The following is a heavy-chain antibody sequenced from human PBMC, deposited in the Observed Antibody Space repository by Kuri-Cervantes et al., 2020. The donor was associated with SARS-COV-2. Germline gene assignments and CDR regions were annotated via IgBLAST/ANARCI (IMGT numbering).Heavy chain of an antibody. V-gene: IGHV4-59*11. CDR1: GGSISSHY. CDR2: IYYSGST. CDR3: ARGGNIAAAGTFYYYYVDV. D-gene: IGHD6-13*01. J-gene: IGHJ6*03. Sequence: SETLSLTCTVSGGSISSHYWSWIRQPPGKGLEWIGYIYYSGSTNYNPSLKSRVTISVDTSKNQFSLKLSSVTAADTAVYYCARGGNIAAAGTFYYYYVDVWGKGTTVTVSS.